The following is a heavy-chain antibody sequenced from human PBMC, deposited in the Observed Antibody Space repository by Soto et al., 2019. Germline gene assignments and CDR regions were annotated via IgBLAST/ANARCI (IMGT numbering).Heavy chain of an antibody. D-gene: IGHD6-13*01. CDR2: IFPGGST. J-gene: IGHJ5*02. V-gene: IGHV3-23*03. CDR3: AKDRKPAGMRNFDP. CDR1: GFTFSTYT. Sequence: GGSLRLSCAASGFTFSTYTMNWVRQSPGKGLEWVAGIFPGGSTYYANSVKGRFTISRDHSQSSVFLQMSSLRDEDTAVYYCAKDRKPAGMRNFDPWGHGPLVSV.